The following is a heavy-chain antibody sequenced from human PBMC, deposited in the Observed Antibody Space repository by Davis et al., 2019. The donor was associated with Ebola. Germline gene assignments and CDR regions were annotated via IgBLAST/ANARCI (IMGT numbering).Heavy chain of an antibody. CDR3: ARDGPWAPSSTLDY. Sequence: PGGSLRLSCAASGFTFSSYGMHWVRQAPGKGLEWVAVISYDGSNKYYADSVKGRFTISRDNSKNTLYLQMNSLRAEDTAVYYCARDGPWAPSSTLDYWGQGTLVTVSS. J-gene: IGHJ4*02. V-gene: IGHV3-30*03. CDR1: GFTFSSYG. D-gene: IGHD6-13*01. CDR2: ISYDGSNK.